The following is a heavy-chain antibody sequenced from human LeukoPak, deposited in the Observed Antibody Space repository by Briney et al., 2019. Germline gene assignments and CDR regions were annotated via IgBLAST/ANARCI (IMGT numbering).Heavy chain of an antibody. CDR2: MSSRGSTI. Sequence: GGSLRLSCAASGFTFSSYSMNWVRQAPGKGLEGVSYMSSRGSTIDYADSVKGRFTISRDNAKTSLYLQMNSLRAEDTAVYYCARGPAWDVVVAGTTLNWFDPWGQGTLVTVSS. D-gene: IGHD2-21*01. CDR3: ARGPAWDVVVAGTTLNWFDP. J-gene: IGHJ5*02. CDR1: GFTFSSYS. V-gene: IGHV3-48*04.